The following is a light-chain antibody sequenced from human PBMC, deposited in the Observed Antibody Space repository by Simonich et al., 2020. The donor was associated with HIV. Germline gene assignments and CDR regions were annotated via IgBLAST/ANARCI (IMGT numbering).Light chain of an antibody. CDR3: QQYYSTPT. J-gene: IGKJ1*01. Sequence: DIVMTQSPDSLAVSLGERATINCKSSQSVLHSSNNKNYLAWYQQKPGQSPKLLIYWASTRESGVPDRFSGSGSATDFTLTISSLQAEDVAVYYCQQYYSTPTFGQGTKVEIK. V-gene: IGKV4-1*01. CDR2: WAS. CDR1: QSVLHSSNNKNY.